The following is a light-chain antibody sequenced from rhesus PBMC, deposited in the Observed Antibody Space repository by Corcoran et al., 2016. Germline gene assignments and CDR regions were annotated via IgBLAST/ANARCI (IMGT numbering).Light chain of an antibody. J-gene: IGKJ2*01. CDR2: SAI. Sequence: DIQMTQSPSSLSASAGDRGTIACQASQDICSWLAWYQQKPGKAPKPLFYSAINLQSGVPSRFRGSGSGMDFTLTVSGLEPEDFAASFCQQYYDVPFSFGRGTKVDIK. CDR3: QQYYDVPFS. V-gene: IGKV1-19*01. CDR1: QDICSW.